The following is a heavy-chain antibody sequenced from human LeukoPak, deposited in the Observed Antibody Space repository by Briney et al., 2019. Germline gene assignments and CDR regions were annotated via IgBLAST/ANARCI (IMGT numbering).Heavy chain of an antibody. CDR1: GFTFSSYD. CDR3: ARESCSGTSCYLYDF. V-gene: IGHV3-13*01. J-gene: IGHJ4*02. D-gene: IGHD2-2*01. CDR2: MTTAGDT. Sequence: GGFLRLSCAASGFTFSSYDMHWVRQAPGKGLEWVSVMTTAGDTCYPDSVKGRFTISRENAKNSLYLQMNSLRAGDTAVYYCARESCSGTSCYLYDFWGQGTLVTVSS.